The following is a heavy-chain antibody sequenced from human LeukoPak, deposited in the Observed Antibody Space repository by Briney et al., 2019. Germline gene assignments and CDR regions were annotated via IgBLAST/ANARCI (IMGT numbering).Heavy chain of an antibody. Sequence: APVKVSCKASGYTFTSYDINWVRQATGQGLEWMGWMNPNSGNTGYAQKFQGRVTMTRNTSISTAYMELSSLRSEDTAVYYCARGRSKQLVRIDYWGQGTLVTVSS. CDR3: ARGRSKQLVRIDY. CDR2: MNPNSGNT. D-gene: IGHD6-6*01. J-gene: IGHJ4*02. CDR1: GYTFTSYD. V-gene: IGHV1-8*01.